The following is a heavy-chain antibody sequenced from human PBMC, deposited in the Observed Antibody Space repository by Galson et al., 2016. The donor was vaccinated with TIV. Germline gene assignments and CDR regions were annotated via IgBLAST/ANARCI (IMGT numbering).Heavy chain of an antibody. CDR2: ISATGGST. Sequence: SLRLSCAASGFTFSNYVMNWVRQAPGKGLEWVSFISATGGSTYYADSVKGRFTNSRHYSKNTVYLQMNSLRPDDTAVYYCAKDVSSQVNDSGSFYSWGQGTLVIVSS. J-gene: IGHJ4*02. D-gene: IGHD3-10*01. CDR3: AKDVSSQVNDSGSFYS. CDR1: GFTFSNYV. V-gene: IGHV3-23*01.